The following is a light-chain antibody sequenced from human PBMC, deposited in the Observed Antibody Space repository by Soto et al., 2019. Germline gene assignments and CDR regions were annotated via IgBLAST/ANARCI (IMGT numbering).Light chain of an antibody. Sequence: EIVLTQSPGTLSLSPGERATLSCRASQSVGNNNLAWYQQKPGQAPRFLIYDASSRATGIPDRFSGSGSGTDFTLTISRLDPEDFAVYYCQQYGSTPLTFGGGTKVEIK. CDR1: QSVGNNN. CDR3: QQYGSTPLT. J-gene: IGKJ4*01. V-gene: IGKV3-20*01. CDR2: DAS.